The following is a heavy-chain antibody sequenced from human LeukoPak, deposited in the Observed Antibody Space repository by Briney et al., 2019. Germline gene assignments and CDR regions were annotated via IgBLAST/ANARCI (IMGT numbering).Heavy chain of an antibody. CDR3: ASLVFSPFDAFDI. CDR2: IYYSGSI. CDR1: GGSISSYY. J-gene: IGHJ3*02. Sequence: SETLSLTCTVSGGSISSYYWSWIRQPPGKGLEWIGYIYYSGSINYNPSLKSRVTISLDTSKNQFSLKLSSVTAADTAVYYCASLVFSPFDAFDIWGQGTMVTVSS. V-gene: IGHV4-59*01. D-gene: IGHD2-8*02.